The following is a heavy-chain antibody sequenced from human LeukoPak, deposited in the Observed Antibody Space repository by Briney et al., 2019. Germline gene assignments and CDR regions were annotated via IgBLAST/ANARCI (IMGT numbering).Heavy chain of an antibody. CDR3: ARGYYGSGSHCCHMDV. Sequence: NPSETLSLTCAVYVGSFGGYYWSWIRQPPGKGLEWIGEINHSGSTNYNSSLKSRVTISVDTSKNQFSLKLSSVTAADTAVYYCARGYYGSGSHCCHMDVWGKGTTITVS. V-gene: IGHV4-34*01. CDR1: VGSFGGYY. CDR2: INHSGST. J-gene: IGHJ6*03. D-gene: IGHD3-10*01.